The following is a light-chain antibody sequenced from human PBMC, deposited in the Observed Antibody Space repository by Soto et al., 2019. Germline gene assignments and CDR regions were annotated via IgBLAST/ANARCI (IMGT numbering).Light chain of an antibody. V-gene: IGLV2-14*01. CDR3: ASYTSTYTLV. CDR1: IDDVGAYNY. CDR2: DVN. J-gene: IGLJ1*01. Sequence: QSALTQPASVSGSRGQSITISCTGTIDDVGAYNYVSWYQQRPGSAPQLLIYDVNNRPSGASNRFSGSKSGHTAYLTISGLQSDDEANYHCASYTSTYTLVFGTGTKLTVL.